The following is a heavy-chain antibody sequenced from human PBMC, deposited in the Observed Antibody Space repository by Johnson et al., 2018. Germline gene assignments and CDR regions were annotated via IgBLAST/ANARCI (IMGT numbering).Heavy chain of an antibody. J-gene: IGHJ6*03. CDR3: ARSRLVHYYYMDV. CDR2: ISSSGSTI. V-gene: IGHV3-11*04. CDR1: GFTFSDYY. D-gene: IGHD6-19*01. Sequence: QVQLVQSGGGLVKPGGSLRLSCAASGFTFSDYYMSWIRQAPGKGLEWVSYISSSGSTIYYADSVKGRFTISRENAKHSLYLQMNSLRAEDTAVYYCARSRLVHYYYMDVWGKGTTVTVSS.